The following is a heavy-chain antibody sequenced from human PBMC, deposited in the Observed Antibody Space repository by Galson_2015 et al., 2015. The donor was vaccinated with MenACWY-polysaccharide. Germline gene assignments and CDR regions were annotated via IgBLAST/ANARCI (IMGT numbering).Heavy chain of an antibody. CDR2: IYNSGST. Sequence: SESLSLTCTVSGDSVTSATSYWSWPRQPPGKGLEWIGYIYNSGSTNYNPSLESRVTISVDTSKNQFSLKLNSVTAADTAVYYCARVTSVIRGVISNWGQGTLVTVSS. CDR3: ARVTSVIRGVISN. D-gene: IGHD3-10*01. CDR1: GDSVTSATSY. V-gene: IGHV4-61*01. J-gene: IGHJ4*02.